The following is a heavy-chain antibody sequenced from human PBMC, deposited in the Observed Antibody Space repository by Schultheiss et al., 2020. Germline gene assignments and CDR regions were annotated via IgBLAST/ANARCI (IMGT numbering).Heavy chain of an antibody. D-gene: IGHD5-18*01. Sequence: GGSLRLSCAASGFSFSSYCMNWVRQAPGKGLEWVSAISGSGGSTYYADSVKGRFTISRDNSKNTLYLQMNSLRAEDTAVYYCAKDIGVDTATFDYWGQGTLVTVSS. V-gene: IGHV3-23*01. CDR3: AKDIGVDTATFDY. CDR1: GFSFSSYC. CDR2: ISGSGGST. J-gene: IGHJ4*02.